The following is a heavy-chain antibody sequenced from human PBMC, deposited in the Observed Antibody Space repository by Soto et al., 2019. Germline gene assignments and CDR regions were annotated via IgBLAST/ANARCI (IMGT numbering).Heavy chain of an antibody. CDR2: IIPIFGTA. V-gene: IGHV1-69*06. J-gene: IGHJ6*02. CDR1: GGTFSSYA. Sequence: SVKVSCKASGGTFSSYAISWVRQAPGQGLEWMGGIIPIFGTANYAQKFQGGVTITADKSTSTAYMELSSLRSEDTAVYYCARVGCSSTSCYHYYYYYGMDVWGQGTTVTVSS. D-gene: IGHD2-2*01. CDR3: ARVGCSSTSCYHYYYYYGMDV.